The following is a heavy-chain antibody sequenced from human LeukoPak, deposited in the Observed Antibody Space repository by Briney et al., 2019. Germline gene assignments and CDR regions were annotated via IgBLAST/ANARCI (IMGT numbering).Heavy chain of an antibody. CDR1: GFTFSNYD. D-gene: IGHD2-21*01. J-gene: IGHJ4*02. Sequence: GGSLRLSCAASGFTFSNYDMVRVRQVTGKGLEWVSGIGVSGGTYYSDSVKGRFAVPREGARSSLYLQMNGLRAGDTAIYYCARASDCRTSWCLSRGDYYLDCWGQGTLVTVSS. V-gene: IGHV3-13*01. CDR3: ARASDCRTSWCLSRGDYYLDC. CDR2: IGVSGGT.